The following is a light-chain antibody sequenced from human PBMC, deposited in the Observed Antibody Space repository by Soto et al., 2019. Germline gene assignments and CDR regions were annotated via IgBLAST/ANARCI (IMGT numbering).Light chain of an antibody. CDR2: GAS. CDR1: LSVGSN. Sequence: EIVMTQSPATLSVSPGERATLSCRASLSVGSNLAWYQQKPGQAPRLLIDGASTRATGVPVRFSGSGSGTEVTLTISSPQSEDLAAYYCQHDTELPRTFGQATQV. V-gene: IGKV3-15*01. J-gene: IGKJ1*01. CDR3: QHDTELPRT.